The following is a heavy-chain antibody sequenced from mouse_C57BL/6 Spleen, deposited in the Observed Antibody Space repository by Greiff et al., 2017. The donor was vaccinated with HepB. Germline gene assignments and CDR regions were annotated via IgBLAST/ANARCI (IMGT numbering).Heavy chain of an antibody. D-gene: IGHD4-1*01. V-gene: IGHV5-17*01. CDR3: ARGGLTGTTLFAY. Sequence: EVKLMESGGGLVKPGGSLKLSCAASGFTFSDYGMHWVRQAPEKGLEWVAYISSGSSTIYYADTVKGRFTISRDNAKNTLFLQMTSLRSEDTAMYYCARGGLTGTTLFAYWGQGTLVTVSA. CDR2: ISSGSSTI. J-gene: IGHJ3*01. CDR1: GFTFSDYG.